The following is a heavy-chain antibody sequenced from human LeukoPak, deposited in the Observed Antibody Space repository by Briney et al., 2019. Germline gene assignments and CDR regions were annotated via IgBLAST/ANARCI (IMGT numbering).Heavy chain of an antibody. D-gene: IGHD6-19*01. CDR1: GGSISRYY. CDR2: IYYSGST. J-gene: IGHJ5*02. Sequence: SETLSLTCTVSGGSISRYYWSWIRQPPGKGLEWIGYIYYSGSTNYNPSLKSRVTISVDTSKNQFSLKLSSVTAADTAVYYCANTAVAGRIGWFDPWGQGTLVTVSS. V-gene: IGHV4-59*01. CDR3: ANTAVAGRIGWFDP.